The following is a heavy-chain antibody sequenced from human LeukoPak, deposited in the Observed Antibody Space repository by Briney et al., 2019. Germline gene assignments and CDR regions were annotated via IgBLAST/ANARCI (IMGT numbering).Heavy chain of an antibody. V-gene: IGHV1-2*02. Sequence: ASVKVSCKASGYTLTGHYLHCVRQAPGQGLEWMGWINPNTGATTYAQRFQGRVTLTRDTSISTAYMDLSRLRPDDTAVYYCASVGVVADYGLDVWGQGTTVTVSS. J-gene: IGHJ6*02. CDR1: GYTLTGHY. CDR2: INPNTGAT. CDR3: ASVGVVADYGLDV. D-gene: IGHD2-15*01.